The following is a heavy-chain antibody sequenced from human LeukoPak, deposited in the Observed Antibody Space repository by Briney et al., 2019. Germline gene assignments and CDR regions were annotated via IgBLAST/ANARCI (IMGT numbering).Heavy chain of an antibody. CDR3: ARVGATGATADN. V-gene: IGHV1-46*01. CDR1: GHTFTTYY. Sequence: ASVKVSCKASGHTFTTYYFHWVRQVPRQGLEWMGIINPNAGITTYAEKFQGRVTMTSGTSTSTVYMELKSLRSEDTAVYFCARVGATGATADNWGQGTLVTVSS. D-gene: IGHD2-21*02. CDR2: INPNAGIT. J-gene: IGHJ4*02.